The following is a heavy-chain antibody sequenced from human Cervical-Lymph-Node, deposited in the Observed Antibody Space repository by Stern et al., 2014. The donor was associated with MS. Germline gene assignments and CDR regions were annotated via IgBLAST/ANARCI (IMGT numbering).Heavy chain of an antibody. D-gene: IGHD4-11*01. CDR1: GYTFINYA. Sequence: VQLVQSGVEVKEPGASVKVSCKTSGYTFINYAIVWVRQAPGQGLEWMGHINIYRNTTDYEHDFQDRVTLTTDTSTNTAYMELRSLRSDDTAVYYCARDMTAVFLYYFDYWGQGTLVTVSS. V-gene: IGHV1-18*01. CDR2: INIYRNTT. J-gene: IGHJ4*02. CDR3: ARDMTAVFLYYFDY.